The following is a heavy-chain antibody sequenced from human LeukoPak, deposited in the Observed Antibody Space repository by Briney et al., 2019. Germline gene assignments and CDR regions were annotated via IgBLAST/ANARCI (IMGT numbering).Heavy chain of an antibody. CDR2: ITGSGAST. J-gene: IGHJ4*02. CDR3: ARWTFGRAITD. D-gene: IGHD3-16*01. V-gene: IGHV3-23*01. Sequence: GGSLRLSCAASGFTFNNYAMTWVRQVPGKGLEWVSAITGSGASTYYADSVKGRFTISRDNAKNSLYLQMNSLRAEDTAVYYCARWTFGRAITDWGQGTLVTVSS. CDR1: GFTFNNYA.